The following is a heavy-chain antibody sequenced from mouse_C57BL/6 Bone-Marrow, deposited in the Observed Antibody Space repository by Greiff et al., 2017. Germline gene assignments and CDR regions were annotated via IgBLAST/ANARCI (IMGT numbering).Heavy chain of an antibody. CDR2: IDPENGDT. J-gene: IGHJ4*01. CDR1: GFNIKDDY. Sequence: VQLQQSGAELVRPGASVKLSCTASGFNIKDDYMHWVKQRPEQGLEWIGWIDPENGDTEYASKFQGKATITADTSSNPAYLQLSSLTSEDTAVYYCTTWIVGRDYYAMDYWGQGTSVTVSS. V-gene: IGHV14-4*01. CDR3: TTWIVGRDYYAMDY. D-gene: IGHD1-1*01.